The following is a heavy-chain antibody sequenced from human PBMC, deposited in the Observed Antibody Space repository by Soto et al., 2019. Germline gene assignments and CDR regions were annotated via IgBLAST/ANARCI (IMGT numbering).Heavy chain of an antibody. CDR3: ARDYPYYYHNSGYPGYFDY. J-gene: IGHJ4*02. CDR1: GGSINTGGYF. D-gene: IGHD3-22*01. Sequence: SETLSLTCTVSGGSINTGGYFWTWIRQHPGKGLEWIGYIASSGSTYYNPSLKGRLTIAADTSENQFSLRLTSVTAADTAVYYCARDYPYYYHNSGYPGYFDYWGQGTLVTVSS. CDR2: IASSGST. V-gene: IGHV4-31*03.